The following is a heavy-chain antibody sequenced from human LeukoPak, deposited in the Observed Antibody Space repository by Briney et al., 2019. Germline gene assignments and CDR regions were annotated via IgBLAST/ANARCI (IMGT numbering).Heavy chain of an antibody. D-gene: IGHD2-15*01. CDR2: VSYSGST. V-gene: IGHV4-59*01. Sequence: SETLSLTCTVSGVSISSNYWSWIRQPPGKGLEWIGYVSYSGSTNYNSTLKSRATISVDTSRNQFSLKLSSVTAADTAVYYCARGYCSGGTCYRTFFDYWGQGTLVTVSS. CDR3: ARGYCSGGTCYRTFFDY. CDR1: GVSISSNY. J-gene: IGHJ4*02.